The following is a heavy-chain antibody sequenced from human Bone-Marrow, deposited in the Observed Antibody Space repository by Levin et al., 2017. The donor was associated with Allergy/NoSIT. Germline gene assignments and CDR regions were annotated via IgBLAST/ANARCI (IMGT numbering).Heavy chain of an antibody. D-gene: IGHD1-26*01. CDR3: ARDLGIYYMDV. Sequence: GGSLRLSCAASGFNFNSNWMHWVRQAPGKGLEWVSRINSDGTDTVYADSMKGRFTVSRDNAKNTLYLQMNGLRVEDTGTYYCARDLGIYYMDVWGKGTTVMVSS. J-gene: IGHJ6*03. CDR2: INSDGTDT. CDR1: GFNFNSNW. V-gene: IGHV3-74*01.